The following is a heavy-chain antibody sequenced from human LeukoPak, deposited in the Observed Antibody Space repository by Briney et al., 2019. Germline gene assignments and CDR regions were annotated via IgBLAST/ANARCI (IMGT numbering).Heavy chain of an antibody. Sequence: GASVKVSCKASGGTFRSFAISWVRQAPGQGLEWMGGIIPIFRTANYAQKFQGRVTITADESTSTAYMELSSLRSEDTAVYYCARGSSRGYSGRYNWFDPWGQGTLVTVSS. D-gene: IGHD5-18*01. CDR2: IIPIFRTA. CDR1: GGTFRSFA. J-gene: IGHJ5*02. CDR3: ARGSSRGYSGRYNWFDP. V-gene: IGHV1-69*13.